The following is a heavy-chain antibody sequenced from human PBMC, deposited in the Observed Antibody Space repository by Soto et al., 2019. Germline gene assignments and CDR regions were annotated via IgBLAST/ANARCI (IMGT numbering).Heavy chain of an antibody. J-gene: IGHJ6*02. Sequence: PGGSLRLSCAASGFTFSSHGMHWVRQAPGKGLEWVAVISYDGSNKYYADSVKGRFTISRDNSKNTLYLQMNSLRAEDTAVYYCAKDLSIAARPYYYYYGMDVWGQGTTVTVSS. D-gene: IGHD6-6*01. CDR3: AKDLSIAARPYYYYYGMDV. V-gene: IGHV3-30*18. CDR2: ISYDGSNK. CDR1: GFTFSSHG.